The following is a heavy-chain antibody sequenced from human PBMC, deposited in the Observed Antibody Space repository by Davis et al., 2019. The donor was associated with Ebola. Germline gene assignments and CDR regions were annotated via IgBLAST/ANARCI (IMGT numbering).Heavy chain of an antibody. V-gene: IGHV3-64D*06. J-gene: IGHJ5*02. CDR1: GFTFSSYA. CDR2: ISSNGGST. CDR3: VKGLPVGELLYQNWFDP. Sequence: GESLKISCSASGFTFSSYAMHWVRQAPGKGLEYVSAISSNGGSTYYADSVKGRFTISRDNSKNTLYLQMSSLRAEDTAVYYCVKGLPVGELLYQNWFDPWGQGTLVTVSS. D-gene: IGHD3-10*01.